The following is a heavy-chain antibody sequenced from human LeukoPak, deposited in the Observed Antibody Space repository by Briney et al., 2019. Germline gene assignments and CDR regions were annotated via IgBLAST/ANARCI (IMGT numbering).Heavy chain of an antibody. J-gene: IGHJ4*02. CDR2: IFPSGGEI. CDR1: GFTFSTFA. CDR3: ATYRQVLLPFES. V-gene: IGHV3-23*01. D-gene: IGHD2-8*02. Sequence: GGSVRLSCAASGFTFSTFAMIWVRQPPGKGLEWVSSIFPSGGEIHYADSVRGRFTISRDNSKSTLSLQMNSLRAEDTAIYYCATYRQVLLPFESWGQGTLVTVSS.